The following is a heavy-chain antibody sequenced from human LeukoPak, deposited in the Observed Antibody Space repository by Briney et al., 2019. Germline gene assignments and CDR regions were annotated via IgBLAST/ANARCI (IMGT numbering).Heavy chain of an antibody. CDR3: ARQLLWFGATTDYFDY. CDR1: GGSISSSSYY. J-gene: IGHJ4*02. Sequence: SETLSLTCTVSGGSISSSSYYWGWIRQPPGKGLEWIGSIYYSGSTYYNPSLKSRVTISVDTSKNQFSLKLSSVTAADTAVYYCARQLLWFGATTDYFDYWGQGTLVTVSS. V-gene: IGHV4-39*01. D-gene: IGHD3-10*01. CDR2: IYYSGST.